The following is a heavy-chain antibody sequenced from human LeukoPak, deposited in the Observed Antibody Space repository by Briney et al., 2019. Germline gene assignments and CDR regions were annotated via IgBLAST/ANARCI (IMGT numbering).Heavy chain of an antibody. CDR1: GFTFSSYW. D-gene: IGHD2-2*01. J-gene: IGHJ4*02. Sequence: GGSLRLSCAASGFTFSSYWMSWVRQAPGKGLEWVSAISGSGGSTYYADSVKGRFTISRDNSKNTLYLQMNSLRAEDTAVYYCAKDRKSYAYVKGFDYWGQGTLVTVSS. CDR3: AKDRKSYAYVKGFDY. V-gene: IGHV3-23*01. CDR2: ISGSGGST.